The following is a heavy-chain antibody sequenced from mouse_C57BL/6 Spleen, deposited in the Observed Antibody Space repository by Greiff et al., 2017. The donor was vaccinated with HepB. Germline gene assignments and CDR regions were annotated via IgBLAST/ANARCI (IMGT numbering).Heavy chain of an antibody. D-gene: IGHD1-1*01. Sequence: QVQLQQPGAELVKPGASVKLSCKASGYTFTSYWMHWVKQRPGRGLECIGRIDPNSGGTKYNEKFKSKATLTVDKPSSTAYMQLSSLTSEDSAVYYCAREGYYYGSSYYYAMDCWGQGTSVTVSS. CDR3: AREGYYYGSSYYYAMDC. V-gene: IGHV1-72*01. CDR2: IDPNSGGT. CDR1: GYTFTSYW. J-gene: IGHJ4*01.